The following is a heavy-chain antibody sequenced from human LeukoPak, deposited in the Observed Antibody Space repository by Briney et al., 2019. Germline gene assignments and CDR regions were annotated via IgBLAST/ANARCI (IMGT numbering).Heavy chain of an antibody. Sequence: SETLSLTCAVSGGSISSGGYSWSWIRQPPGKGLEWIGYIYHSGSTYYNPSLKSRVTISVDTSKNQFSLKLSSVTAADTAVYYCARVETSIAARPGAFDIWGQGTMVTVSS. J-gene: IGHJ3*02. CDR2: IYHSGST. D-gene: IGHD6-6*01. CDR3: ARVETSIAARPGAFDI. CDR1: GGSISSGGYS. V-gene: IGHV4-30-2*01.